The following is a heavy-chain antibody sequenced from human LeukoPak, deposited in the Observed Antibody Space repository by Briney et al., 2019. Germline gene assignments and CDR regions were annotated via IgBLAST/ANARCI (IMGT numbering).Heavy chain of an antibody. CDR1: GGTFSSYA. J-gene: IGHJ6*03. CDR3: ARVGRQVVPAALYYYYYMDV. V-gene: IGHV1-69*05. D-gene: IGHD2-2*01. Sequence: SVKVSCKASGGTFSSYAISWVRQAPGQGLEWMGGIIPIFGTANYARKFQGRVTITTDESTSTAYMELSSLRSEDTAVYYCARVGRQVVPAALYYYYYMDVWGKGTTVTVSS. CDR2: IIPIFGTA.